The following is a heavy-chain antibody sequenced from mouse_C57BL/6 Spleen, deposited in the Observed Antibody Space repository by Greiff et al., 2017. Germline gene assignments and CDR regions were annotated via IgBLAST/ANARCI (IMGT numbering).Heavy chain of an antibody. D-gene: IGHD3-3*01. V-gene: IGHV1-7*01. J-gene: IGHJ2*01. CDR2: INPSSGYT. CDR3: AKRASYADFDY. Sequence: QVQLQQSGAELAKPGASVKLSCKASGYTFTSYWMHWVKQRPGKGLEWIGYINPSSGYTKYNQKFKDKATLTADKSSSTAYVQLSSLTYEDSAVCDCAKRASYADFDYWGQGTTLTVSS. CDR1: GYTFTSYW.